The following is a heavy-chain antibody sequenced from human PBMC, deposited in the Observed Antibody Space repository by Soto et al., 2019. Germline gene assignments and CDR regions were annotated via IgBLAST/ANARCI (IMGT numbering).Heavy chain of an antibody. D-gene: IGHD2-2*01. V-gene: IGHV1-18*01. CDR1: GYTFTSYG. CDR2: ISAYNGNT. CDR3: ARADGYCISTSCPKEAYYYYYGMDV. Sequence: ASVKVSCKASGYTFTSYGISWVRQAPGQGLEWMGWISAYNGNTNYAQKLQGRVTMTTDTSTSTAYMELRSLRSYDTAVYYCARADGYCISTSCPKEAYYYYYGMDVWGQGTTVTVSS. J-gene: IGHJ6*02.